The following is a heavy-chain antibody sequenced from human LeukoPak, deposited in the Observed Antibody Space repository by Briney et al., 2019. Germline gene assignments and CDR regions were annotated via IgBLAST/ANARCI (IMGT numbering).Heavy chain of an antibody. V-gene: IGHV3-30*18. CDR3: ANSSDSSGYYYYYYGMDV. CDR1: GFTFSSYG. CDR2: ISYDGSNK. D-gene: IGHD3-22*01. J-gene: IGHJ6*02. Sequence: GRSLRLSCAASGFTFSSYGMHWVRQAPGKGLEWVAVISYDGSNKYYADSVKGRFTISRDNSKNTLYLQMNSLRAEDTAVYYCANSSDSSGYYYYYYGMDVWGQGTTVTVSS.